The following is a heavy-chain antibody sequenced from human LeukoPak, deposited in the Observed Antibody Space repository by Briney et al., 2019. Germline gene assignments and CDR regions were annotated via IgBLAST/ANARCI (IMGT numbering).Heavy chain of an antibody. CDR3: TTPEGAAALRGSYGMDV. CDR1: GFTFDNAW. J-gene: IGHJ6*02. D-gene: IGHD2-2*01. Sequence: PGGSLRLSCAASGFTFDNAWMSWVRQAPGEGLEWVGRVKSKTDGGTTDYAAPVKGRFTISRDDSKNTLYLQMNSLTTEDTAVYYCTTPEGAAALRGSYGMDVWGQGTTVTVSS. CDR2: VKSKTDGGTT. V-gene: IGHV3-15*01.